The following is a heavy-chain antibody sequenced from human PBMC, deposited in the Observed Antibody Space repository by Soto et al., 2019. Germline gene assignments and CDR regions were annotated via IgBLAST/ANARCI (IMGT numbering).Heavy chain of an antibody. V-gene: IGHV3-48*02. CDR1: GFTFSSYS. CDR3: ARDRSITMMDYWYFDL. CDR2: ISSSSSTI. D-gene: IGHD3-22*01. Sequence: EVQLVESGGGLVQPGGSLRLSCAASGFTFSSYSMNWVRQAPGKGLEWVSYISSSSSTIYYADSVKGRFTISRDNAKNSLYLQMNSLRDEDTAVYYCARDRSITMMDYWYFDLWGRGTLVTVSS. J-gene: IGHJ2*01.